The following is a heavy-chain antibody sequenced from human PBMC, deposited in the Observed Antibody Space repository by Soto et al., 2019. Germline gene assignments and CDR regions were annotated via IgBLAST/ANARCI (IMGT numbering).Heavy chain of an antibody. J-gene: IGHJ4*02. V-gene: IGHV3-64D*08. Sequence: PGGSLRLSCSASGFIFSRNVMHWVRQAPRKGLQYVSSISSNGDRTYYADSVKGRFIISRDNSKNDLYLQMSSLRADDTAVYYCVKGWVVTGTFDYWGQGTPVTVSS. CDR2: ISSNGDRT. CDR1: GFIFSRNV. CDR3: VKGWVVTGTFDY. D-gene: IGHD7-27*01.